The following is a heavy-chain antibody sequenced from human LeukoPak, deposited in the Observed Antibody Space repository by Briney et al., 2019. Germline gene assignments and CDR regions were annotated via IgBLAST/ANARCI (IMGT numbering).Heavy chain of an antibody. Sequence: QPGGSLRLSCAASGFTFSSYWMHWVRQAPGKGLVWVSRINSDGSSTSYVDSVKGRFTISRDNAKNTLYLQMNSLRAEDTAVYYCARGQIPQLLHSYYYYYYMDVWGKGTTVTVSS. CDR2: INSDGSST. CDR3: ARGQIPQLLHSYYYYYYMDV. D-gene: IGHD2-2*01. J-gene: IGHJ6*03. CDR1: GFTFSSYW. V-gene: IGHV3-74*01.